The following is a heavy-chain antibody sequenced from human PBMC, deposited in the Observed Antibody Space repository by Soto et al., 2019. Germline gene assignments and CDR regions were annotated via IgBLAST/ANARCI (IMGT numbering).Heavy chain of an antibody. CDR1: GLTFSSYW. Sequence: EVQLVESGGGLVQPGGSLRLSCAASGLTFSSYWMHWVRQAPGKGLVWVSRIDFYGSSTTYADSVKGRFTISRDNAKNTLYLQMNNLRDDDTAIYYCASTAAPAYYFDYWGQGTLVTVSS. CDR3: ASTAAPAYYFDY. D-gene: IGHD6-13*01. CDR2: IDFYGSST. J-gene: IGHJ4*02. V-gene: IGHV3-74*01.